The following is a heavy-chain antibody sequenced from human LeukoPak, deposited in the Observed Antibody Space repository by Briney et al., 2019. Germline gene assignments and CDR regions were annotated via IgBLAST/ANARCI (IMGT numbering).Heavy chain of an antibody. CDR2: IYYSGST. CDR1: GGSISSSSYY. Sequence: SETLSLTCTVSGGSISSSSYYWGWIRQPPGKGLEWIGSIYYSGSTYYNPSLKSRVTISVDTSKNQFSLKLSSVTAADTAVHYCAAPEMATIWRDAFDIWGQGTMVTVSS. V-gene: IGHV4-39*01. D-gene: IGHD5-24*01. J-gene: IGHJ3*02. CDR3: AAPEMATIWRDAFDI.